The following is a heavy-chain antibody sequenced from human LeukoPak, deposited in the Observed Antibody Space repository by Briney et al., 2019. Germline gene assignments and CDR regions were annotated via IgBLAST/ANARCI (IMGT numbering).Heavy chain of an antibody. D-gene: IGHD3-10*01. Sequence: GESLKISCRGSEYSFTNYWIGWVRQMPGKGLEWMGIIYPGDSDTRYSPSFQGQVTISADKSISTAYLQWSSLKASDTAMYFCATYAGSYSKYFQHWGQGTLVTVSS. V-gene: IGHV5-51*01. CDR2: IYPGDSDT. J-gene: IGHJ1*01. CDR3: ATYAGSYSKYFQH. CDR1: EYSFTNYW.